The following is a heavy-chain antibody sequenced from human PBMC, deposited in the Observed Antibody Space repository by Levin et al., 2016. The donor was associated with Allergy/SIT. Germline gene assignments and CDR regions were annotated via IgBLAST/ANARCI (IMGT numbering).Heavy chain of an antibody. D-gene: IGHD1-1*01. Sequence: SLKISCAASGFTFDDYAMHWVRQAPGKGLEWVSGISWNSGSIGYADSVKGRFTISRDNAKNSLYLQMNSLRAEDTAVYYCARDRYRASYWGQGTLVTVSS. CDR3: ARDRYRASY. CDR1: GFTFDDYA. V-gene: IGHV3-9*01. CDR2: ISWNSGSI. J-gene: IGHJ4*02.